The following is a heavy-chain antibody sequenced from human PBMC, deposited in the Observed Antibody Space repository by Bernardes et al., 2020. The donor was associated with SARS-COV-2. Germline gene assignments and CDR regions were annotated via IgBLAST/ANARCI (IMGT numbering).Heavy chain of an antibody. CDR1: GGSMSGRGYS. Sequence: SETLSLTCAVSGGSMSGRGYSWGWIRQPPEKELEWIGTFYYTGNTYYNPSLKSRVTISVDRSKNQFSLRLTSVTAADTAVYYCAMAGGYDLPWGQGTLVTVSS. V-gene: IGHV4-39*07. D-gene: IGHD5-12*01. CDR3: AMAGGYDLP. J-gene: IGHJ4*02. CDR2: FYYTGNT.